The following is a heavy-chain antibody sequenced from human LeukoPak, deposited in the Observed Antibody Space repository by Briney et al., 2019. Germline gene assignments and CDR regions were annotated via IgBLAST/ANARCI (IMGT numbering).Heavy chain of an antibody. Sequence: PSQTLSLTCTVSGGSISSGSYYWSWIRQPPGKGLEWIGYIYYSGSTNYNPSLKSRVTISVDTSKNQFSLKLSSVTAADTAVYYCARDRLDYGSGNWFDPWGQRTLVTVSS. CDR2: IYYSGST. CDR1: GGSISSGSYY. V-gene: IGHV4-61*01. CDR3: ARDRLDYGSGNWFDP. J-gene: IGHJ5*02. D-gene: IGHD3-10*01.